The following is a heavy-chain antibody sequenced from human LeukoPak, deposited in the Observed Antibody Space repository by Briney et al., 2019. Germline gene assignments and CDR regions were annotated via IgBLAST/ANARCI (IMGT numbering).Heavy chain of an antibody. CDR2: INPNSGGT. D-gene: IGHD5-12*01. V-gene: IGHV1-2*02. CDR3: AREEYSGYERHAFDI. Sequence: ASVKVSCKASGYTFTGYYIHWVRQAPGQGLEWMGWINPNSGGTNYAQKFQGRVTMTRDTSISTAYMELSRLRSDDTAVYYCAREEYSGYERHAFDIWGQGKMVTVSS. CDR1: GYTFTGYY. J-gene: IGHJ3*02.